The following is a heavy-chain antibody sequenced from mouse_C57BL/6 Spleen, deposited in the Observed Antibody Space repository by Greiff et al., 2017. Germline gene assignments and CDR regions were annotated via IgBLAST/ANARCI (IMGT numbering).Heavy chain of an antibody. CDR2: IDPENGDT. Sequence: EVQLQQSGAELVRPGASVKLSCTASGFNIKDDYMHWVKQRPEQGLEWIGWIDPENGDTEYASKFQGKATITADTSSNTAYLQLSSLTSEDTAVYYCTTGYYGKRDAMDYWGQGTSVTVSS. J-gene: IGHJ4*01. D-gene: IGHD1-1*01. V-gene: IGHV14-4*01. CDR1: GFNIKDDY. CDR3: TTGYYGKRDAMDY.